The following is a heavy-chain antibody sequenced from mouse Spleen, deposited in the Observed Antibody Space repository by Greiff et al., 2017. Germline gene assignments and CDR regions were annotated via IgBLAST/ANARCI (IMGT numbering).Heavy chain of an antibody. CDR3: ATLLRLRDYYAMDY. J-gene: IGHJ4*01. D-gene: IGHD1-2*01. CDR1: GYTFTDYY. V-gene: IGHV1-19*01. CDR2: INPYNGGT. Sequence: VQLQQSGPVLVKPGASVKMSCKASGYTFTDYYMNWVKQSHGKSLEWIGVINPYNGGTSYNQKFKGKATLTVDKSSSTAYMELNSLTSEDSAVYYCATLLRLRDYYAMDYWGQRTSVTVSS.